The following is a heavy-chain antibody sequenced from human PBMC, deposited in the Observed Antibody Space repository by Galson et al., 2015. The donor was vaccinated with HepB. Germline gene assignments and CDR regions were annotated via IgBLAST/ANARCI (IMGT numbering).Heavy chain of an antibody. D-gene: IGHD6-13*01. Sequence: SETLSLTCTVSGGSVSSGSYYWSWIRQPPGTGLEWIGYIYYSGSSNYNPSLKSRVTISVDTSKNQFSLKLSSVTAADTAVYYCARDLRDSSSWYSTRDGMDVWGQGTTVTVSS. CDR3: ARDLRDSSSWYSTRDGMDV. J-gene: IGHJ6*02. CDR1: GGSVSSGSYY. V-gene: IGHV4-61*01. CDR2: IYYSGSS.